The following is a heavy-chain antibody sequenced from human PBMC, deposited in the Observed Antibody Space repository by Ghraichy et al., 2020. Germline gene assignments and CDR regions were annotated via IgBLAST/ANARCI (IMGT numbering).Heavy chain of an antibody. J-gene: IGHJ4*02. Sequence: GESLNISCAASGIPFSTFWMHWVRQVPGMGLVWVSRINSDGSSTTYADSVKGRFTVSRDNAKNTLYLQMNSLRAEETASYYCACGAGVTGTTFPYYFDIWGQGTLVTVSS. CDR1: GIPFSTFW. CDR3: ACGAGVTGTTFPYYFDI. CDR2: INSDGSST. V-gene: IGHV3-74*03. D-gene: IGHD1-7*01.